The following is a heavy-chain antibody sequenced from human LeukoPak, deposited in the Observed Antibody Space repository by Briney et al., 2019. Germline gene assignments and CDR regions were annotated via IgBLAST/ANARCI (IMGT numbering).Heavy chain of an antibody. J-gene: IGHJ4*02. CDR3: ARDGGGYFDY. D-gene: IGHD2-21*01. CDR1: GGSFSGYY. V-gene: IGHV4-34*01. CDR2: INHSGST. Sequence: SETLSLTCAVYGGSFSGYYWSWIRQPPGKGLEWIGEINHSGSTNYNPSLKSRVTISVDTSKNQFSLKLSSVTAADTAVYYCARDGGGYFDYWGQGTLVTVSS.